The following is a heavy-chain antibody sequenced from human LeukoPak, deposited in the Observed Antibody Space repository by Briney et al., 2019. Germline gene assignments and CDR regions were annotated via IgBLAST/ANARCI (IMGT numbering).Heavy chain of an antibody. V-gene: IGHV4-39*02. CDR1: GGSIASGSYY. CDR2: VHSNGKT. J-gene: IGHJ4*02. Sequence: SETLSLICSVSGGSIASGSYYWGWVRQSPGKGLDWIGNVHSNGKTYYNPSLNNRLIISADTSTDQFSLRLSPVTAADTAVYFCVRDIGNFEIDYWGQGTLVTVSS. CDR3: VRDIGNFEIDY. D-gene: IGHD1-7*01.